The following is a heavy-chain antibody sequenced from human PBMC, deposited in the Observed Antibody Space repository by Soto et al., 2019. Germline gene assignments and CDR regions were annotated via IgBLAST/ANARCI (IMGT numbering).Heavy chain of an antibody. D-gene: IGHD3-10*01. CDR3: ARRGSGPYYYYYYMDV. Sequence: GGSLRLSCAASGFTFSSYWMSWVRQAPGKGLEWVANIKQDGSEKYYVDSVKGRFTISRDNAKNSLYLQMNSLRAEDTAVYYCARRGSGPYYYYYYMDVWGKGTTVTVSS. J-gene: IGHJ6*03. V-gene: IGHV3-7*01. CDR2: IKQDGSEK. CDR1: GFTFSSYW.